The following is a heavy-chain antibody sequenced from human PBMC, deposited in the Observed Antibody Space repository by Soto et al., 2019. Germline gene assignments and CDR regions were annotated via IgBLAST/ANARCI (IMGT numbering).Heavy chain of an antibody. CDR3: AKRRGAGGNVEY. D-gene: IGHD1-1*01. CDR1: GFTFSSYA. J-gene: IGHJ4*02. V-gene: IGHV3-23*01. Sequence: DVQLLESGGGLVQPEGSLRLSCAASGFTFSSYAMGWVRQGPGKGLEWVAVVSIGGSTHYADSVMRRCTISRDNSKNTLSLQMNSLTAEDTAVYFCAKRRGAGGNVEYWRQGDLVNVS. CDR2: VSIGGST.